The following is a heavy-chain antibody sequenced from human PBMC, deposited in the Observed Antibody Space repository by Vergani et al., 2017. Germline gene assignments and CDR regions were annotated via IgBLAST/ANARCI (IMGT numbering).Heavy chain of an antibody. Sequence: QVQLVQSGSEVKKPGASVKVSCRASGYTFTNYALNWVRQAPGQGLEWMGWINSNSGNHTYAQGFKGRFVFSLDSSVSTSYLQINSLQPEATAVYYCARGYEIAADYYYGMDVWGQGTTVTVSS. D-gene: IGHD6-13*01. V-gene: IGHV7-4-1*02. CDR1: GYTFTNYA. J-gene: IGHJ6*02. CDR3: ARGYEIAADYYYGMDV. CDR2: INSNSGNH.